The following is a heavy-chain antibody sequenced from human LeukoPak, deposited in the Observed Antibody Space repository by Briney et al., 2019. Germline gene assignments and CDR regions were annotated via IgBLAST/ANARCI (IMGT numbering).Heavy chain of an antibody. D-gene: IGHD3-10*01. J-gene: IGHJ4*02. V-gene: IGHV4-59*01. CDR3: AVDYGSGSPRE. Sequence: SETLSLTCTVSGGSISSYYWSWIRQPPGKGLEWIGYIYYTGRTNYNPSLKSRVTISVDRSKNQFSLKLSSVTAADTAVYYCAVDYGSGSPREWGQGTLVTVSS. CDR1: GGSISSYY. CDR2: IYYTGRT.